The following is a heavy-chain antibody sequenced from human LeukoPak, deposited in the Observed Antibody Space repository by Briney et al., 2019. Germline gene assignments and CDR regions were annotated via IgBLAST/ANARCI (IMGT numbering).Heavy chain of an antibody. D-gene: IGHD3-10*01. J-gene: IGHJ4*02. CDR2: IYYSGST. V-gene: IGHV4-59*01. Sequence: PSETLSLTCSVSGGSISSYYWSWIRQPPGKGLEWIGYIYYSGSTNCNPSLRSRVTISVDTSKNQFSLKLSSVTAADTAVYYCARSGVGPPVTEPFDYWGQGTLVIVFS. CDR1: GGSISSYY. CDR3: ARSGVGPPVTEPFDY.